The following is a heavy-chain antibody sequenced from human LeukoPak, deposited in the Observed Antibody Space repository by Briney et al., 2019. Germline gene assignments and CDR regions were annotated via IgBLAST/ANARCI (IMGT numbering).Heavy chain of an antibody. CDR2: ISYDGSNK. D-gene: IGHD5-24*01. CDR3: ARERGDGYNWYYYGMDV. CDR1: GFTFSSYA. Sequence: GGSLRLSCAASGFTFSSYAMHWVRQAPGKGLEWVAVISYDGSNKYYADSVKGRFTISRDNSKNTLYLQMNSLRAEDTAVYYCARERGDGYNWYYYGMDVRGQGTTVTVSS. V-gene: IGHV3-30-3*01. J-gene: IGHJ6*02.